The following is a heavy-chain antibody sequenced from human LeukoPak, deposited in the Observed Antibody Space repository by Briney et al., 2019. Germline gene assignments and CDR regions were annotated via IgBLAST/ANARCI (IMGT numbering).Heavy chain of an antibody. CDR3: AREGTEYSSSLDY. CDR1: GFTFNYAW. Sequence: GGSLRLSCAASGFTFNYAWMSWVRQAPGKGLEWVAVIWYDGSNKYYADSVKGRFTISRDNSKNTLYLQMNSLRAEDTAVYYCAREGTEYSSSLDYWGQGTLVTVSS. V-gene: IGHV3-33*08. D-gene: IGHD6-6*01. J-gene: IGHJ4*02. CDR2: IWYDGSNK.